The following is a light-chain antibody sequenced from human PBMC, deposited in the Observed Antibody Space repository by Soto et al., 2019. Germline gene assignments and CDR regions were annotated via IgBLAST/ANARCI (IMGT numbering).Light chain of an antibody. CDR2: GAS. Sequence: EVVMTQSPVTLSVSPVERATLSCRASQSIRNNLAWYQQRPGQSPRLLISGASTRATGIPARFSGSGSGTEFTLTISSLQSEDFALYYCQHYNDWRSTIGQGTNVE. CDR3: QHYNDWRST. J-gene: IGKJ2*01. V-gene: IGKV3-15*01. CDR1: QSIRNN.